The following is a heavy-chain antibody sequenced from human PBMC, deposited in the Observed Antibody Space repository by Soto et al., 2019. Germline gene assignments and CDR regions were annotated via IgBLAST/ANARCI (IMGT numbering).Heavy chain of an antibody. CDR2: IYYSGST. Sequence: SETLSLTCTVSGGSISSYCWSWIRQPPGKGLEWIGYIYYSGSTNYNPSLKSRVTISVDTSKNQFSLKLSSVTAADTAVYYCARDRGGGAVAEFDYWGQGTLVTVSS. CDR1: GGSISSYC. CDR3: ARDRGGGAVAEFDY. D-gene: IGHD6-19*01. V-gene: IGHV4-59*01. J-gene: IGHJ4*02.